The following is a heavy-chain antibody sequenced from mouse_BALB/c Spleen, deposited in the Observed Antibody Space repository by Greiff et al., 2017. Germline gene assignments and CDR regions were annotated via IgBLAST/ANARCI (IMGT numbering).Heavy chain of an antibody. D-gene: IGHD2-14*01. CDR1: GYSITSGYY. J-gene: IGHJ2*01. Sequence: VQLKESGPGLVKPSQSLSLTCSVTGYSITSGYYWNWIRQFPGNKLEWMGYISYDGSNNYNPSLKNRISITRDTSKNQFFLKLNSVTTEDTATYYCARGDRYVDYWGQGTTLTVSS. V-gene: IGHV3-6*02. CDR2: ISYDGSN. CDR3: ARGDRYVDY.